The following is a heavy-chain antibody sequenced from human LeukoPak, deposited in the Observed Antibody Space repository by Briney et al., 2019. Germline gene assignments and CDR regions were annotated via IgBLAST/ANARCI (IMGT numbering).Heavy chain of an antibody. CDR1: GLSVSGNY. CDR2: IYSDGKT. Sequence: GGSLRLSCTASGLSVSGNYWHWLRQAPGKALEWVSIIYSDGKTLYTKSVKGRFTFSRDKSKNTFYLQMNSLRAEDTAVYFCTYGDYPLTYWGQGTLVTVSS. J-gene: IGHJ4*02. D-gene: IGHD4-17*01. CDR3: TYGDYPLTY. V-gene: IGHV3-66*01.